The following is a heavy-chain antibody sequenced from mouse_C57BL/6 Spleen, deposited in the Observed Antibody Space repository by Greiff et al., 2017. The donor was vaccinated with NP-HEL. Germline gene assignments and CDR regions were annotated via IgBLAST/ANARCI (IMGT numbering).Heavy chain of an antibody. CDR2: IYPGDGDT. Sequence: VKLMESGPELVKPGASVKISCKASGYAFSSSWMNWVKQRPGKGLEWIGRIYPGDGDTNYNGKFKGKATLTADKSSSTAYMQLSSLTSEDSAVYFCARGKPPFDYWGQGTTLTVSS. V-gene: IGHV1-82*01. CDR3: ARGKPPFDY. CDR1: GYAFSSSW. J-gene: IGHJ2*01.